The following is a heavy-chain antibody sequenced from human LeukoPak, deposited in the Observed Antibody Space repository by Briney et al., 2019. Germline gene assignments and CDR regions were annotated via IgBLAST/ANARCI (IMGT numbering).Heavy chain of an antibody. V-gene: IGHV5-51*01. D-gene: IGHD1-26*01. J-gene: IGHJ4*02. Sequence: GGSLKISCQGSGYSFNAYWIGWVRQMPGKGLEWMGIIYPGDSDTTYSPSFQGQVTISADKSISTAYLQWSSLKASDTAMYYCARGGIPGGNYYREHFDYWGQGTLVTVSS. CDR1: GYSFNAYW. CDR2: IYPGDSDT. CDR3: ARGGIPGGNYYREHFDY.